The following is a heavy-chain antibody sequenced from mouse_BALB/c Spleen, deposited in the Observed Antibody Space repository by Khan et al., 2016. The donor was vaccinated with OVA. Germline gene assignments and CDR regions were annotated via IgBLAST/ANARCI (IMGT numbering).Heavy chain of an antibody. D-gene: IGHD2-1*01. CDR2: ISSGSSTI. Sequence: EVELVESGGGLVQPGGSRKLSCAASGFTFSSFGIHWVRQAPKKGLEWVAYISSGSSTIYYVDTVKGRFTISRNNPENTLFLQMTSLRSEDTAMYYCGRSGGNFHWYFDVWGAGTSVTVSS. CDR3: GRSGGNFHWYFDV. CDR1: GFTFSSFG. J-gene: IGHJ1*01. V-gene: IGHV5-17*02.